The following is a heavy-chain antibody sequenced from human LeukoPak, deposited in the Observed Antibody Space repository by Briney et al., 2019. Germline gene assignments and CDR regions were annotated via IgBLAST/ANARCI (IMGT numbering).Heavy chain of an antibody. CDR2: ISGSGGST. Sequence: GGSLRLSCAASGFTFSSYAMSWVRQAPGKGLEWVSAISGSGGSTYYADSVKGRFTISRDNSKNTLYLQMNSLRAEDTAVYYCATSSGSYDALDYWGQGTLVTVSS. CDR1: GFTFSSYA. J-gene: IGHJ4*02. D-gene: IGHD3-10*01. CDR3: ATSSGSYDALDY. V-gene: IGHV3-23*01.